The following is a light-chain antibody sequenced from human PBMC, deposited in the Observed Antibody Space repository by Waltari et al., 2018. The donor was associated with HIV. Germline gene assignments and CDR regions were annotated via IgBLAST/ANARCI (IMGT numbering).Light chain of an antibody. CDR3: AAWDDSLNGWV. J-gene: IGLJ3*02. CDR1: RSNIGSNT. V-gene: IGLV1-44*01. CDR2: SNN. Sequence: QSVLTQPPSASVTPGQRVTISCSGSRSNIGSNTVSWYQQLPGTAPKLFINSNNQRPSGVPDRFSGSKSGTSASLAISGLQSEDEADYYCAAWDDSLNGWVFGGGTKLTVV.